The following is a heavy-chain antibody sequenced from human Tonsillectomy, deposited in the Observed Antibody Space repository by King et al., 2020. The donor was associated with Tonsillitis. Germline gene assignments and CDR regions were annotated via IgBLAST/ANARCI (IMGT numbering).Heavy chain of an antibody. CDR2: ISWNSGSI. V-gene: IGHV3-9*01. D-gene: IGHD6-6*01. J-gene: IGHJ4*02. CDR1: GFSFDDYA. Sequence: VQLVESGGGLVQPGRSLRLSCAASGFSFDDYAMHWVRHAPGKGLEWVSGISWNSGSIGYADSVKGRFTISRDNAKNSLYLQMNSLRAEDTALYYCAKAKYSSSSFDYWGQGTLVSVSS. CDR3: AKAKYSSSSFDY.